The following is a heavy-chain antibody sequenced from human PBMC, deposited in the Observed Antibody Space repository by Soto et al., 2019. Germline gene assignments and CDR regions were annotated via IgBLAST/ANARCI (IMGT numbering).Heavy chain of an antibody. D-gene: IGHD2-2*01. CDR2: IHYSGST. V-gene: IGHV4-61*01. CDR3: ARDRIRSSSTDWPEWFDP. CDR1: GGSVSSGSYY. Sequence: PSETLSLTCTVSGGSVSSGSYYWSWIRQPPGKGLEWIGYIHYSGSTNYNPSLKNRVTISLDTSKNQFSLKLNSVTAADTAVYYCARDRIRSSSTDWPEWFDPWGQGTLVTVSS. J-gene: IGHJ5*02.